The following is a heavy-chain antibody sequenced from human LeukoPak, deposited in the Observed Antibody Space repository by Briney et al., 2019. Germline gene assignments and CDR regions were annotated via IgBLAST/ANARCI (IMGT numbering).Heavy chain of an antibody. D-gene: IGHD2-15*01. Sequence: ASVKVSCKASGGTFSSYAISWVRQAPGQGLEWMGWINPNSGGTNYAQKFQGRVTMTRDTSISTAYMELSRLRSDDTAVYYCARGTPGDDYWGQGTLVTVSS. CDR2: INPNSGGT. V-gene: IGHV1-2*02. CDR1: GGTFSSYA. CDR3: ARGTPGDDY. J-gene: IGHJ4*02.